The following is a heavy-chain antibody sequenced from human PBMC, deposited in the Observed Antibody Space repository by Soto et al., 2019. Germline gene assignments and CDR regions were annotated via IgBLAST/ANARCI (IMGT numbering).Heavy chain of an antibody. CDR3: ARSPRISRAGDV. J-gene: IGHJ6*03. CDR2: INPYNGNT. V-gene: IGHV1-18*01. CDR1: GYSFISHG. Sequence: QVPMEQSGAEVRRPGASVNVSCKASGYSFISHGISWVRQAPGQGLEWMGWINPYNGNTNYAQKFQDRVTLTTDKTTTTAYMVLRRLRADDTALYYCARSPRISRAGDVWGKGAAVVVSS.